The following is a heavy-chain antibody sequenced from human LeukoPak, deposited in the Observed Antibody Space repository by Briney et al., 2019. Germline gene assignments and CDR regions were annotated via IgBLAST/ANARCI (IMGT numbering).Heavy chain of an antibody. CDR3: ARLTYYYDSSGYYSGRCFDY. Sequence: SETLSLTCAVYGGSFSGYYWSWVRQPPGKGLEWIGEINHSGSTNYNPSLKSRVTISVDTSKNQFSLKLSSVTAADTAVYYCARLTYYYDSSGYYSGRCFDYWGQGTLVTVSS. CDR1: GGSFSGYY. D-gene: IGHD3-22*01. J-gene: IGHJ4*02. CDR2: INHSGST. V-gene: IGHV4-34*01.